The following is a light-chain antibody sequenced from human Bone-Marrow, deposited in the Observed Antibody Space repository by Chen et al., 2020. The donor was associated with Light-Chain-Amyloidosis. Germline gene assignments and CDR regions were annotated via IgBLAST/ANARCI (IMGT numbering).Light chain of an antibody. CDR1: QTISSTY. J-gene: IGKJ4*01. Sequence: EIVLTPSPGPLSLSPGEGANLSCRARQTISSTYLTWYQQKFDQAPRLLIYGSSSRATGIPDRITGSGSGTDVTLAINRLGPEDCAMDECQQKGTWPLTVGGGTKVESK. CDR2: GSS. V-gene: IGKV3-20*01. CDR3: QQKGTWPLT.